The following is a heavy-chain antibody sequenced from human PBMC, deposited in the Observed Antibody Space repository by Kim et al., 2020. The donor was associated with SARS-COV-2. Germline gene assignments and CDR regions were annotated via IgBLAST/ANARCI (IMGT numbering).Heavy chain of an antibody. CDR1: GFTFGDHA. J-gene: IGHJ4*02. CDR2: IRSKAYGGTT. Sequence: GGSLRLSCTASGFTFGDHAMSWVRQAPGKGLEWVGFIRSKAYGGTTEYAASVKGRFTISRDDSKSFAYLQMNSLKTEDTAVYYCTSLPYWSDYYTVQRGYYFDYWGQGTLVTVSS. D-gene: IGHD3-3*01. CDR3: TSLPYWSDYYTVQRGYYFDY. V-gene: IGHV3-49*04.